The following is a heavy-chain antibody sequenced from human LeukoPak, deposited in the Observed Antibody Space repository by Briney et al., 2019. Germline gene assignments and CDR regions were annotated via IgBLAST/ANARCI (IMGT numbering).Heavy chain of an antibody. Sequence: ASVKVSCKTSEYTFTGYYMHWVRQAPGQGLEWMGWISPNSGGTNYAQKFQGRVTMTSDTSISTAYRELSRLRSDDTAVYYCARGKTTVYCGGDCYAFDYWGQGSLVTVSS. J-gene: IGHJ4*02. CDR2: ISPNSGGT. CDR1: EYTFTGYY. D-gene: IGHD2-21*02. V-gene: IGHV1-2*02. CDR3: ARGKTTVYCGGDCYAFDY.